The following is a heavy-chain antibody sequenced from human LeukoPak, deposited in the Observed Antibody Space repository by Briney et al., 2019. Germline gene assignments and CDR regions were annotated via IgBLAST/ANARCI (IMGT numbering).Heavy chain of an antibody. Sequence: GGSLRLSCAASGFTFRSYAMQWVRQAPGKGLEWVSYITYNSGTIFYADSVKGRFTISRDNAKNTLYLQMNSLRAEDTAVYYCVRDSPSGFFDLWGRGTLVTVSS. J-gene: IGHJ2*01. V-gene: IGHV3-48*04. CDR2: ITYNSGTI. D-gene: IGHD6-19*01. CDR1: GFTFRSYA. CDR3: VRDSPSGFFDL.